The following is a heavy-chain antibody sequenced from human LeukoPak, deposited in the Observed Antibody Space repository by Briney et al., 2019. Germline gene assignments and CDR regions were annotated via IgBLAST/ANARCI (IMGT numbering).Heavy chain of an antibody. CDR3: ARDPGAFPYFYDC. V-gene: IGHV3-23*01. CDR1: GFTFSNYA. CDR2: ISDSGGST. Sequence: GGSLRLSCAASGFTFSNYAMSWVRQAPGKGLEWVSAISDSGGSTYYADSVRGRFTISRDNSKNTLYLQMNSLRVEDTAVYFCARDPGAFPYFYDCWGQGTLVTVSS. D-gene: IGHD4/OR15-4a*01. J-gene: IGHJ4*02.